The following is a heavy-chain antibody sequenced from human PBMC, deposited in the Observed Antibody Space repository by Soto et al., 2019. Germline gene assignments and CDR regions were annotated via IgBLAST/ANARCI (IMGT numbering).Heavy chain of an antibody. CDR2: INDSGST. CDR1: GGSFSGYY. V-gene: IGHV4-34*01. D-gene: IGHD5-18*01. Sequence: SETLSLTCAVYGGSFSGYYWSWIRQPPGKGLEWIGEINDSGSTKYNPSLKSRVTISVDTSKNQFSLRLSSVTAADTAVYYCAIEGNSYGYFYFDYWGQGTLVTVSS. J-gene: IGHJ4*02. CDR3: AIEGNSYGYFYFDY.